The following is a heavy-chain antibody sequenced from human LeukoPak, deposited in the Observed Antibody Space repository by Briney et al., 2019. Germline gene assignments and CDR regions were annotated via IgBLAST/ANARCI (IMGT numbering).Heavy chain of an antibody. D-gene: IGHD2-15*01. CDR3: ASQNPAAVAFDI. Sequence: WASVKVSCKASGGTVSSYAISWVRQAPGQGLEWMGGIIPIFGTANYAQKFRGRVTITADESTSTAYMELSSLRSEDTAVYYCASQNPAAVAFDIWGQGTMVTVSS. J-gene: IGHJ3*02. CDR1: GGTVSSYA. V-gene: IGHV1-69*01. CDR2: IIPIFGTA.